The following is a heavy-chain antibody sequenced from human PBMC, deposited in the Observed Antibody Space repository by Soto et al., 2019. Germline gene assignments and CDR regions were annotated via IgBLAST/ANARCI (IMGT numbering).Heavy chain of an antibody. CDR2: ISYGGTNK. CDR1: GFSFSISP. V-gene: IGHV3-30-3*01. Sequence: GGSLRLSCAASGFSFSISPMHWVRQAPGKGPEWVALISYGGTNKFYADSVKGRFTISRDNSKSTLYLQVDSLRPEDAAVYYCARDPKTSGGQHWAFNYFDSWGQGTLVTVSS. CDR3: ARDPKTSGGQHWAFNYFDS. J-gene: IGHJ4*02. D-gene: IGHD7-27*01.